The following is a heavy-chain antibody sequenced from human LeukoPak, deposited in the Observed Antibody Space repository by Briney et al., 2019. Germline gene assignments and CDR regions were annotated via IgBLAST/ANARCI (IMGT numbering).Heavy chain of an antibody. CDR2: FSHTGSP. Sequence: SETLSLTCAISGASFSGYSWTWIRQPPGKGLEWIGEFSHTGSPIYNPSLKSRVNISIDTSKNQFSLKLSSVTAADTAVYYCARGRYCSSTSCFRLWFDPWGQGTLVTVSS. V-gene: IGHV4-34*01. D-gene: IGHD2-2*01. CDR3: ARGRYCSSTSCFRLWFDP. J-gene: IGHJ5*02. CDR1: GASFSGYS.